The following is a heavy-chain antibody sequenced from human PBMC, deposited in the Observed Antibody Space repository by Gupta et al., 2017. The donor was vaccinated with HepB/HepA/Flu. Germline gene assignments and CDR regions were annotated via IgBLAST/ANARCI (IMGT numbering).Heavy chain of an antibody. J-gene: IGHJ4*02. CDR1: GYTFTSYY. Sequence: QVQLVQSGAEVKKPGASVKVSCKASGYTFTSYYMHWVRQAPGQGLEWMGIINPSDGSTTYAQKFQGRLTVTRDTSTSTVYMELSSLRSEDTAVYYCARRYCSSTSCSTFDYWGQGTLVTVSS. D-gene: IGHD2-2*01. V-gene: IGHV1-46*01. CDR3: ARRYCSSTSCSTFDY. CDR2: INPSDGST.